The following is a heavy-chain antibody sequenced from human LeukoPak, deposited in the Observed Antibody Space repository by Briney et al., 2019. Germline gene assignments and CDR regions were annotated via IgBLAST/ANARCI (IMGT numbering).Heavy chain of an antibody. CDR1: GFTFSSYE. J-gene: IGHJ4*02. Sequence: GGSLRLSCAASGFTFSSYEMNWVRQAPGKGLEWVSYISSSGSTIYYADSVKGRFTIPRDNAKNSLYLQMNSLRAEDTAVYYCASTYYGSGSYLNYFDYWGQGTLVTVSS. V-gene: IGHV3-48*03. CDR2: ISSSGSTI. CDR3: ASTYYGSGSYLNYFDY. D-gene: IGHD3-10*01.